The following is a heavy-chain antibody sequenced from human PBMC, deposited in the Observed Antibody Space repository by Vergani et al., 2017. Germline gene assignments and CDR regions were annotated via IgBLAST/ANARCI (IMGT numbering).Heavy chain of an antibody. CDR2: INPSGGST. Sequence: QVQLVQSGAEVKKPGASVKVSCKASGYTFTSYYMHWVRQAPGQGLEWMGIINPSGGSTSYAQKFQGRVTITADESTSTAYMELSSLRSEDTAVYYCARDTGGPRLNAFDIWGQGTMVTVSS. V-gene: IGHV1-46*01. D-gene: IGHD3-16*01. J-gene: IGHJ3*02. CDR1: GYTFTSYY. CDR3: ARDTGGPRLNAFDI.